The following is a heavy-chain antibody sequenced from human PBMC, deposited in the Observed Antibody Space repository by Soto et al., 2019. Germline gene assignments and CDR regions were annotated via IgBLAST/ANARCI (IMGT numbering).Heavy chain of an antibody. J-gene: IGHJ5*02. Sequence: LRLSCAASGFTFSGYAMSWVRHAPGKGLEWFSAISGSGGSTYYADSVKGRFTISRDNSKNTLYLQMNSLRAEDTAVYYCAKDLLGPYCGGDCSPYNWFDPWGQGTMVTVSS. CDR3: AKDLLGPYCGGDCSPYNWFDP. D-gene: IGHD2-21*02. CDR2: ISGSGGST. CDR1: GFTFSGYA. V-gene: IGHV3-23*01.